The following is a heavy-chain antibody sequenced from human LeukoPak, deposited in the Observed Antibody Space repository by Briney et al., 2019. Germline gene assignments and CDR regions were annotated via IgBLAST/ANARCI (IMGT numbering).Heavy chain of an antibody. CDR2: ISSSSYI. J-gene: IGHJ4*02. Sequence: GGSLRLSCAASGFTFSSYSMNWVRQAPGKGLEWVSSISSSSYIYYADSVKGRFTISRDNAKNSLYLQMNSLRAEDTAVYYCAREGGVHSSGWYLEKIYYFDYWGQGALVTVSS. D-gene: IGHD6-19*01. CDR1: GFTFSSYS. CDR3: AREGGVHSSGWYLEKIYYFDY. V-gene: IGHV3-21*01.